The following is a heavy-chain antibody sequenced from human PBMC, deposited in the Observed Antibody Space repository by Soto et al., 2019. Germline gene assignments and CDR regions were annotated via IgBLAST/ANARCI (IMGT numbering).Heavy chain of an antibody. J-gene: IGHJ5*02. V-gene: IGHV1-8*01. CDR3: ASGDYLWGSYRYPADP. Sequence: QVQLVQSGAEVKKPGASVKVSCKASGYTFTSYDINWVRQATGQGLEWMGWMNPNSGNTGYAQKFQGRVTMTRNTSISTAHMELSSLRSEDTAVYYCASGDYLWGSYRYPADPWGQGTLVTVSS. D-gene: IGHD3-16*02. CDR1: GYTFTSYD. CDR2: MNPNSGNT.